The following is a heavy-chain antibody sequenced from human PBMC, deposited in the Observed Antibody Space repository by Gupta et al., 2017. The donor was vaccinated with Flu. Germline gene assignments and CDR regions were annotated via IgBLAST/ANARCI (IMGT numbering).Heavy chain of an antibody. CDR3: AKGNGDLYYYGMDV. CDR2: ISGRGGYT. CDR1: SYA. D-gene: IGHD4-17*01. J-gene: IGHJ6*02. V-gene: IGHV3-23*01. Sequence: SYAMTWVRQAPGKGLECVSAISGRGGYTYYANSVKGRFTITRDKSTNTLYLQLNSLRAEDTAIYYCAKGNGDLYYYGMDVWGQGTTVTVSS.